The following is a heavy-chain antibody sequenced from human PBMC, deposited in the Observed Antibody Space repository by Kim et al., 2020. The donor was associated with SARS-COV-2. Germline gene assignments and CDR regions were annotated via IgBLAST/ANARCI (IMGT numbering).Heavy chain of an antibody. V-gene: IGHV4-39*01. CDR2: IYYSGST. D-gene: IGHD4-17*01. Sequence: SETLSLTCTVSGGSISSSSYYWGWLRQPPGKGLEWIGSIYYSGSTYYNPSLKSRVTVSVDTSKNQFSLMLSSVTAADTAVYYCASPQPLYGDYAAYWGQGTLVTVSS. CDR1: GGSISSSSYY. CDR3: ASPQPLYGDYAAY. J-gene: IGHJ4*02.